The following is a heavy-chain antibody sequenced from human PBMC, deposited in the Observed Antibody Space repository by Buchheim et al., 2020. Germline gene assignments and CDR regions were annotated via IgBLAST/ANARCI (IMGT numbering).Heavy chain of an antibody. CDR2: ISGSGDRT. V-gene: IGHV3-23*01. CDR1: GFSFNTNA. Sequence: QLLESGGGLVQPGGSLRLSCIASGFSFNTNAIYWVRQAPGKGLEWVSVISGSGDRTYYADSVKGRFTVSRDNSKNTLHLQLNSLRVEDTAVYYCAKQGKMAAPVPLYGMDVWGQGTT. CDR3: AKQGKMAAPVPLYGMDV. D-gene: IGHD6-13*01. J-gene: IGHJ6*02.